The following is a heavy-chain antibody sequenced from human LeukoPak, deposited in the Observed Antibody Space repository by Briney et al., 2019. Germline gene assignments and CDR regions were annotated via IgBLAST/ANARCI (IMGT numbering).Heavy chain of an antibody. CDR3: ATESNYVWGIHY. J-gene: IGHJ4*02. CDR1: GYTLTELS. Sequence: GASVKVSCKVSGYTLTELSMHWVRQAPGKGLEWMGGFDPEDGETIYAQKFQGRVTMTEDTSTNTAYMELSSLRSEDTAVYYCATESNYVWGIHYWGQGTLVTVSS. V-gene: IGHV1-24*01. CDR2: FDPEDGET. D-gene: IGHD3-16*01.